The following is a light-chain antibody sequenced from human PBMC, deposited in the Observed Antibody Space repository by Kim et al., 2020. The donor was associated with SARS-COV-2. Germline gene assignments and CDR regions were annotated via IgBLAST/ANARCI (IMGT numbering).Light chain of an antibody. CDR2: SAS. CDR1: QSISNW. Sequence: ASVGDRVPIAGRASQSISNWLAWYQQKPGKAPNLLIYSASNLQSGVPSRFSGSGSGTEFTLTISSLQPDDFATYYCQQYNTYSGTFGQGTKVDIK. CDR3: QQYNTYSGT. V-gene: IGKV1-5*01. J-gene: IGKJ1*01.